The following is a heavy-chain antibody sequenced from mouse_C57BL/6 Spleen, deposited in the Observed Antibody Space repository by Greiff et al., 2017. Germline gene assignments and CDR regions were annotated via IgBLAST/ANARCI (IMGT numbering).Heavy chain of an antibody. CDR1: GYAFSSYW. CDR3: ARPPYYGSSYWYFDV. CDR2: IYPGDGDT. D-gene: IGHD1-1*01. V-gene: IGHV1-80*01. J-gene: IGHJ1*03. Sequence: VQLQQSGAELVKPGASVKISCKASGYAFSSYWMNWVKQRPGKGLEWIGQIYPGDGDTNYNGKFKGKATLTADKSSSTAYMQLSSLTSEDSAVYFCARPPYYGSSYWYFDVWGTGTTVTVSS.